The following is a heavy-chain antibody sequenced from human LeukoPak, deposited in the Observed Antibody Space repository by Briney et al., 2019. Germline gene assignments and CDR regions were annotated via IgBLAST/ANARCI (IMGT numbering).Heavy chain of an antibody. Sequence: PSVKASCKASGYTFTPYHINWVLQATGQRLEWMGWMIPNSVNPGYAQKFQGRVTMTRNTSMSTAYMELSSLRSEDTGVYYCARANYYGSGKKDLDYWGQGTLVTVSS. CDR1: GYTFTPYH. CDR2: MIPNSVNP. D-gene: IGHD3-10*01. V-gene: IGHV1-8*01. J-gene: IGHJ4*02. CDR3: ARANYYGSGKKDLDY.